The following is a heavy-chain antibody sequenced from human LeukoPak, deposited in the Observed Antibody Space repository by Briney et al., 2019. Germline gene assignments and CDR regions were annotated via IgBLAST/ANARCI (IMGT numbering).Heavy chain of an antibody. D-gene: IGHD1-20*01. J-gene: IGHJ4*02. Sequence: GGSLRLSCAASGFTFSNYWMSWVRQAPGKGLEWVANIDPDGSETQYVGSVKGRFTTSRDNAKNSLYLQMNSLRAEDTAIYYCARIWYFGDNNWRYFDHWGKGNLDSVSS. CDR1: GFTFSNYW. CDR2: IDPDGSET. CDR3: ARIWYFGDNNWRYFDH. V-gene: IGHV3-7*01.